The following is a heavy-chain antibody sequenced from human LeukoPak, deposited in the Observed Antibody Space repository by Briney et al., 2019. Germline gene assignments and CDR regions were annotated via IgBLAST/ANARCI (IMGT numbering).Heavy chain of an antibody. D-gene: IGHD6-19*01. J-gene: IGHJ4*02. Sequence: GALRLSCAASGFTFSSYSMNWVRQAPGKGLEWVSYISSSSSTIYYADSVKGRFTISRDNAKNSLYLQMNSLRAEDAAVYYCARDWVAVAGTEGDYWGQGTLVTVSS. CDR3: ARDWVAVAGTEGDY. V-gene: IGHV3-48*04. CDR1: GFTFSSYS. CDR2: ISSSSSTI.